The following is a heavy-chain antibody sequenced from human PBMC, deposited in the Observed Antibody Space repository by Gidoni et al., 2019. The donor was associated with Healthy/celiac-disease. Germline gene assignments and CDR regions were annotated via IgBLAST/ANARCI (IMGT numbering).Heavy chain of an antibody. CDR1: GGSIRSSSYY. J-gene: IGHJ4*02. V-gene: IGHV4-39*01. CDR2: IYYSGST. Sequence: QLQLQESGPGLVKPSEPLSLTCTVSGGSIRSSSYYWGWIRQPPGKGLEWIGSIYYSGSTYYNPSLKSRVTISVDTSKNQFSLKLSSVTAADTAVYYCAGTYSSSWYYFDYWGQGTLVTVSS. D-gene: IGHD6-13*01. CDR3: AGTYSSSWYYFDY.